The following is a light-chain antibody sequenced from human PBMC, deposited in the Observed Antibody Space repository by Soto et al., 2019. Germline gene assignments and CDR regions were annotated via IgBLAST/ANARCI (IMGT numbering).Light chain of an antibody. J-gene: IGKJ1*01. CDR1: QSISSN. CDR3: QQYNDRPQT. CDR2: GAS. Sequence: EIVMTQSPATLPASPGERATLSYRASQSISSNLAWYQQKPGQAPRLLIYGASTRATGVPASFSASGSGTEFTLIISSLQSEDFAVYYCQQYNDRPQTFGQGTKVDIK. V-gene: IGKV3-15*01.